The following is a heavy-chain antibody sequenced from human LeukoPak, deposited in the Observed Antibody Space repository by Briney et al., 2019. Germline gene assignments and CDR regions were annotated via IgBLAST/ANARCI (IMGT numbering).Heavy chain of an antibody. CDR3: AKYSSSWSLGVEDY. Sequence: PGGSLRLSCAASGFTFSSYAMSWVRQAPGKGLEWVSAISGSGGSTYYADSVKGRFTISRDYSKNTLYLQMNSLRAEDTAVYYCAKYSSSWSLGVEDYWGQGTLVTVSS. CDR1: GFTFSSYA. D-gene: IGHD6-13*01. CDR2: ISGSGGST. V-gene: IGHV3-23*01. J-gene: IGHJ4*02.